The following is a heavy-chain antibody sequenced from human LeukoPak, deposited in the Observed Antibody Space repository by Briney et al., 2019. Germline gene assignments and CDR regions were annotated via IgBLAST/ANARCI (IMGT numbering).Heavy chain of an antibody. D-gene: IGHD1-26*01. CDR1: GGSIMTTNW. CDR3: TRESGAFSPFGF. V-gene: IGHV4-4*02. CDR2: VHLSGAT. J-gene: IGHJ4*02. Sequence: PSETLSLTCDVSGGSIMTTNWWSWVRQPPNKGLEWIGEVHLSGATNYNPSLESRVTMSIDTSKNHLSLELTSVTAADTAMYYCTRESGAFSPFGFWGQGTLVTVSS.